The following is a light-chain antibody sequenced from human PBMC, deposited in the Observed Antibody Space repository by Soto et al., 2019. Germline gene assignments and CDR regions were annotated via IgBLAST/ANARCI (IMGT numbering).Light chain of an antibody. CDR3: QQRSNWPRT. CDR2: DAS. J-gene: IGKJ1*01. CDR1: QSVSSY. Sequence: EIVLTQSPATLSLSPGERATLSCRASQSVSSYLAWYQQKPGQAPRLLIYDASNRATGIPARFSGSRSATDFTLTISSLEPEDFAVYYWQQRSNWPRTFGQGTKVEIK. V-gene: IGKV3-11*01.